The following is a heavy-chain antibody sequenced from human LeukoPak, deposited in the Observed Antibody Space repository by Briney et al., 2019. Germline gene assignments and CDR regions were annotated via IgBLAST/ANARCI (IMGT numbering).Heavy chain of an antibody. Sequence: ASVKVSCKAFGYTFTGYWMHWVRQAPGQGPEWMGVISPSGGSTIYAQKFKGRVTLTRDMSTSTDCLELSSLRSEDTAVYYCARDNSVRDEAWCFNPWGQGTLVTVSS. CDR2: ISPSGGST. J-gene: IGHJ5*02. CDR3: ARDNSVRDEAWCFNP. D-gene: IGHD2-15*01. CDR1: GYTFTGYW. V-gene: IGHV1-46*01.